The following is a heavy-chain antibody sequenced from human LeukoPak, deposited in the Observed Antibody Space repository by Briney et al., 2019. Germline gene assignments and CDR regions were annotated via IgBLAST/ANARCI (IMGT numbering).Heavy chain of an antibody. CDR1: GYTFTSYY. CDR3: ARPTSIIPAANIYYYFYGMDV. D-gene: IGHD2-2*01. CDR2: INPSGGIT. J-gene: IGHJ6*02. Sequence: ASVKVSCKASGYTFTSYYMHWVRQAPGQGLEWMGIINPSGGITTYAQKFQGRVTMTRDTSTSTVYMELSSQRSEDTAVYYCARPTSIIPAANIYYYFYGMDVWGQGTTVTVSS. V-gene: IGHV1-46*01.